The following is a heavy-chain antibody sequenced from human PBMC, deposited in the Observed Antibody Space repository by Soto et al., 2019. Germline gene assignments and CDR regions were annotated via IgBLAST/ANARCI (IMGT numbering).Heavy chain of an antibody. CDR3: ARSLVGGSLGKPFDP. CDR1: GYSFINYW. Sequence: LGESLKISWKASGYSFINYWIWWVRKVPGKGLEWMGIIYPGDSDTRYSPSFQGQVTISVDKSISTAYLQWSSLNTSDTAMYYCARSLVGGSLGKPFDPWGQGTLVTVSS. J-gene: IGHJ5*02. D-gene: IGHD7-27*01. V-gene: IGHV5-51*01. CDR2: IYPGDSDT.